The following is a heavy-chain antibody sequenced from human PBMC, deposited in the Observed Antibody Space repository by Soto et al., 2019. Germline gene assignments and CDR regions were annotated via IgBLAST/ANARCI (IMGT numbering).Heavy chain of an antibody. CDR1: GFTFDDYA. CDR2: ISWNSGSI. V-gene: IGHV3-9*01. D-gene: IGHD6-6*01. CDR3: AKSHSPIIAARPVPYYYYGRDV. J-gene: IGHJ6*02. Sequence: PGGSLRLSCAASGFTFDDYAMHWVRQAPGKGLEWVSGISWNSGSIGYADSVKGRFTISRDNAKNSLYLQMNSLRAEDTALYYCAKSHSPIIAARPVPYYYYGRDVWGQGTTVTVSS.